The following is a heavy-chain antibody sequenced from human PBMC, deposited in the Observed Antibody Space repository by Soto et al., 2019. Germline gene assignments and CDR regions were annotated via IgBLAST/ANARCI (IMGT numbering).Heavy chain of an antibody. V-gene: IGHV3-13*01. D-gene: IGHD3-22*01. Sequence: GGYLRLSCVGFGFTFSTYDMQLLRQIVGIEPEWGSSSGNNDDTCYLDSARGPFNSPREDAKSSLYLEMDGLRAGDRDVYYCARAYYDNSGYPLGGMDVWGQGTMVTVSS. CDR3: ARAYYDNSGYPLGGMDV. CDR2: SGNNDDT. CDR1: GFTFSTYD. J-gene: IGHJ6*02.